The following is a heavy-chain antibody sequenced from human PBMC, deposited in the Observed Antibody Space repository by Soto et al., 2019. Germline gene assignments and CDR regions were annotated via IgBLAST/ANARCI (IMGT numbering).Heavy chain of an antibody. V-gene: IGHV1-18*04. CDR2: VSNKNGVT. J-gene: IGHJ4*02. D-gene: IGHD6-19*01. Sequence: ASVKVSCKTSGYTFSNYDFTWVRQAPGQGLEWMGWVSNKNGVTNYAEKFRDRVTMTTDISTNTIYMELRSLRSDDTAVYFCARERLNTGWYGFDHWGQGTQVTVSS. CDR1: GYTFSNYD. CDR3: ARERLNTGWYGFDH.